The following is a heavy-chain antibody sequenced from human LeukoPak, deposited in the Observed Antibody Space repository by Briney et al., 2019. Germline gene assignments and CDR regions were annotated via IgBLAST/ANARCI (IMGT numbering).Heavy chain of an antibody. D-gene: IGHD3-10*01. CDR3: ARLYYFGSGSYGGDF. CDR2: IYPGDSDT. Sequence: GESLRISRKVSVYSFTRYWIGWVRQKPGKGLEWMGVIYPGDSDTRYSPSFQGQVTISADKSISPAYLQWSSLKASDTAMYYCARLYYFGSGSYGGDFWGQGTLVTVSS. V-gene: IGHV5-51*01. J-gene: IGHJ4*02. CDR1: VYSFTRYW.